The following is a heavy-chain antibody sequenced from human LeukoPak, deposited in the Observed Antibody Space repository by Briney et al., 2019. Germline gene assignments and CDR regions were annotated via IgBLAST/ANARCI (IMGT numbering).Heavy chain of an antibody. Sequence: SETLSLTCTVSGGSISGYYWTWIRQPAGKGLEWIGRMYFSGSTNYNPSLKSRVTISVDKSKNQFSLKLSSVTAADTAVYYCARRVRGVMRGYNWFDPWGQGTLVTISS. V-gene: IGHV4-4*07. J-gene: IGHJ5*02. CDR3: ARRVRGVMRGYNWFDP. CDR2: MYFSGST. D-gene: IGHD3-10*01. CDR1: GGSISGYY.